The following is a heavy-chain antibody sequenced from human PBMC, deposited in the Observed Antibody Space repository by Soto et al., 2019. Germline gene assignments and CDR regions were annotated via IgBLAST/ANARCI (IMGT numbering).Heavy chain of an antibody. V-gene: IGHV3-64D*06. CDR2: ISTNGDRT. CDR1: EFPFQKYA. CDR3: VKDSGSYYGSGSFVYGMDL. J-gene: IGHJ6*02. Sequence: QLGGSLRLSCSASEFPFQKYAMHWLRHAPGKGLEYVSAISTNGDRTYYADSVKGRFTISRDNSRNTLYFQMSFLRVEDTAIYYFVKDSGSYYGSGSFVYGMDLWGQGTTVTVSS. D-gene: IGHD3-10*01.